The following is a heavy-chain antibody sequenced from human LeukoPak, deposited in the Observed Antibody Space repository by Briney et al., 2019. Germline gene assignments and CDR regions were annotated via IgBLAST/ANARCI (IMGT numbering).Heavy chain of an antibody. CDR3: ARDLIVGATLAGGHDASDI. J-gene: IGHJ3*02. D-gene: IGHD1-26*01. Sequence: GASVKVSCKASGGTFSSYAISWVRQVPGQGLEWMGWISAYTGNTNYAQNLQGRVTMTTDTSTRTAYMDLRSLRSDDTAVYYCARDLIVGATLAGGHDASDIWGQGTMVTVSS. V-gene: IGHV1-18*01. CDR1: GGTFSSYA. CDR2: ISAYTGNT.